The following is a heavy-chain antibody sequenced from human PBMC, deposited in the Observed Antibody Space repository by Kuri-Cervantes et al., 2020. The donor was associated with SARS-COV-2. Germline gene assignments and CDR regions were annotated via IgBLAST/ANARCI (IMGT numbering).Heavy chain of an antibody. J-gene: IGHJ4*02. CDR2: ISYDGSNK. CDR1: GFTFSSYG. CDR3: ARGNPDFDY. V-gene: IGHV3-30*03. Sequence: GESLKISCAASGFTFSSYGMHWVRQAPGKGLEWVAVISYDGSNKYYADSVKGRFTISRDNSKNTLYLQMNSLRAEDTAVYYCARGNPDFDYWGQGTLVTVSS.